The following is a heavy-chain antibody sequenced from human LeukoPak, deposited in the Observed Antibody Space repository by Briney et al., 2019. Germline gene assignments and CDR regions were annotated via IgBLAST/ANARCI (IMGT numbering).Heavy chain of an antibody. CDR3: ARDLASCAGDCYSDGFDY. J-gene: IGHJ4*02. CDR1: GYSISSGYY. V-gene: IGHV4-38-2*02. D-gene: IGHD2-21*02. CDR2: IYHGGST. Sequence: KSSETLSLTCTVSGYSISSGYYWGWIRQPPGKGLEWIGSIYHGGSTYYNPSLRSRVIVSVDTSKNHFSLKVSSVTAADTAVYYCARDLASCAGDCYSDGFDYWGQGTLVTVSS.